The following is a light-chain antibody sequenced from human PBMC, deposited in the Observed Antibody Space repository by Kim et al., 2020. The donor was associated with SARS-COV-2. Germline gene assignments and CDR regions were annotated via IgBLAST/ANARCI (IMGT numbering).Light chain of an antibody. V-gene: IGLV1-40*01. CDR1: SSNIGAVYD. J-gene: IGLJ2*01. CDR3: HSYDSSLSGVV. Sequence: QSVLTQPPSVSGAPGQRVTISCTGSSSNIGAVYDVHWYQQLPGTAPKLLIYGNSNRPSGVPDRFSGSKSGTSASLTITGLQAEDEADYYCHSYDSSLSGVVFGGGTKLTVL. CDR2: GNS.